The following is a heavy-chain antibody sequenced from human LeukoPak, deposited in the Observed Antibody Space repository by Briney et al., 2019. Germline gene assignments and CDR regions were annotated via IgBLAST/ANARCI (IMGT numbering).Heavy chain of an antibody. V-gene: IGHV3-21*01. J-gene: IGHJ1*01. Sequence: PGGSLRLSCAASGFTFSSYSMNWVRQPPAKGLELVSSINFTSRYIYNADSVKGRFTTSSDNAKNSLDLQMNSLTVEDTAVYYSATPAAGPGADYSLYWGQGTLVIVSS. D-gene: IGHD6-13*01. CDR2: INFTSRYI. CDR1: GFTFSSYS. CDR3: ATPAAGPGADYSLY.